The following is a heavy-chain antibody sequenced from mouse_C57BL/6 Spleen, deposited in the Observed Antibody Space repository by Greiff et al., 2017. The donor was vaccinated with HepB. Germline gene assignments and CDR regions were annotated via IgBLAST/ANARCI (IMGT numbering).Heavy chain of an antibody. CDR3: TRLGFITTVVATRYFDV. J-gene: IGHJ1*03. Sequence: VQLQESGAELVRPGASVTLSCKASGYTFTDYEMHWVKQTPVHGLEWIGAIDPETGGTAYNQKFKGKAILTADKSSSTAYMELRSLTSEDSAVYYCTRLGFITTVVATRYFDVWGTGTTVTVSS. CDR2: IDPETGGT. V-gene: IGHV1-15*01. D-gene: IGHD1-1*01. CDR1: GYTFTDYE.